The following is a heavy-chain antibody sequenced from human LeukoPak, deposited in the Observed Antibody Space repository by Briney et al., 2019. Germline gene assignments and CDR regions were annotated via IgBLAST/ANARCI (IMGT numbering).Heavy chain of an antibody. J-gene: IGHJ6*03. Sequence: PGGSPRLSCAASGFTFSSYSMNWVRQAPGKGLEWVSYISSSSSTIYYADSVKGRFTISRDNAKNSLYLQMNSLRAEDTAVYYCARVSFGPGNYYYYYMDVWGKGTTVTVSS. V-gene: IGHV3-48*01. D-gene: IGHD2/OR15-2a*01. CDR3: ARVSFGPGNYYYYYMDV. CDR1: GFTFSSYS. CDR2: ISSSSSTI.